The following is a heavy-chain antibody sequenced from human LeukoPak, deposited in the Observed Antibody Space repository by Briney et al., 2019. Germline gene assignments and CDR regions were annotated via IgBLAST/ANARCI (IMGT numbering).Heavy chain of an antibody. CDR3: TTPYYDFWSGSYH. D-gene: IGHD3-3*01. Sequence: SVKVSCKASGGTFSSYAISWVRQAPGQGLEWMGGIIPIFGTANYAQKFQGRVTITADESTSTAYMELSSLRSEDTAVYYCTTPYYDFWSGSYHWGQGTLVTVSS. CDR2: IIPIFGTA. CDR1: GGTFSSYA. J-gene: IGHJ5*02. V-gene: IGHV1-69*01.